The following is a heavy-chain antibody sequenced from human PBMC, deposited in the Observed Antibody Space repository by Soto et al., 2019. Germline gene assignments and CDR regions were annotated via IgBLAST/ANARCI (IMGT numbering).Heavy chain of an antibody. V-gene: IGHV4-59*08. CDR3: ARRDSSSRDYYFDY. CDR1: GGSISSYY. D-gene: IGHD6-13*01. J-gene: IGHJ4*02. Sequence: SETLSLTCTVSGGSISSYYWSWIRQPPGKGLEWIGYIYYSGSTNYNPSLKSRVTISVDTSKNQFSLKLSSVTAADTAVYYCARRDSSSRDYYFDYWGQGTLVTVS. CDR2: IYYSGST.